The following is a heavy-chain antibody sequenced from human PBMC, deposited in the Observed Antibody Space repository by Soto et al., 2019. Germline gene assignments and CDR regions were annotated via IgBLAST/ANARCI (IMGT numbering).Heavy chain of an antibody. Sequence: SQTLSLTFAISGDSVSSNSSAWNWIRQSPSRGLEWLGRTYYRSKWYNDYAVSVKSRITINPDTSKNQFSLQLNSVTPEDTAVYYCARESFNWNHNWFDPWGQGTLVTVSS. CDR2: TYYRSKWYN. V-gene: IGHV6-1*01. D-gene: IGHD1-1*01. CDR3: ARESFNWNHNWFDP. CDR1: GDSVSSNSSA. J-gene: IGHJ5*02.